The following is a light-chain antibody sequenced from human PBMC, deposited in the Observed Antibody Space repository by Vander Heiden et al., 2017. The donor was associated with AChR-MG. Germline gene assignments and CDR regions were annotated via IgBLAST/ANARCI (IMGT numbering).Light chain of an antibody. V-gene: IGLV2-18*02. Sequence: QSAPTQPPSVSGPPGQSVTISCTGTSSDIGNYNRVSWYQQPPGSAPRLMIFEVSNRPSGVPHRFSASKSGDTASLTISGLLAEDEADYYCSSYTTSDTWVFGGGTKLTGL. CDR3: SSYTTSDTWV. CDR2: EVS. J-gene: IGLJ3*02. CDR1: SSDIGNYNR.